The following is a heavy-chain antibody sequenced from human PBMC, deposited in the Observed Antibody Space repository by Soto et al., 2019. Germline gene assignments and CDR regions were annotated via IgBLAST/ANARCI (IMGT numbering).Heavy chain of an antibody. CDR2: ISYDGSNK. CDR3: ARGGRSGCRSRGTWSCFDP. CDR1: GFTFSSYA. V-gene: IGHV3-30-3*01. D-gene: IGHD3-22*01. Sequence: QVQLVESGGGVVQPGRSLRLSCAASGFTFSSYAMHWVRQAPGKGLEWVAVISYDGSNKYYADSVKGRFTISRDNSQNTLYLQINSLRAEDTAVYFCARGGRSGCRSRGTWSCFDPWGQGTLVTVSS. J-gene: IGHJ5*02.